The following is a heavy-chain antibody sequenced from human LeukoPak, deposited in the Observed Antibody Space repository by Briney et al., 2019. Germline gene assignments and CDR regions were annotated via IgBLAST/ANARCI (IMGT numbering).Heavy chain of an antibody. D-gene: IGHD2-2*01. Sequence: GRSLRLSCAASGFTFSSYGTHWVRQAPGKGLEWVAVIWYDGSNKYYADSVKGRFTISRDNSKNTLYLQMNSLGAEDTAVYYCAKSRWDIVVVPAASYFDYWGQGTLVTVSS. J-gene: IGHJ4*02. V-gene: IGHV3-33*06. CDR3: AKSRWDIVVVPAASYFDY. CDR1: GFTFSSYG. CDR2: IWYDGSNK.